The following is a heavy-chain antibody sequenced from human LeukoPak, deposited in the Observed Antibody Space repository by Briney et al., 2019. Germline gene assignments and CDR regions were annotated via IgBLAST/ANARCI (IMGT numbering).Heavy chain of an antibody. CDR1: GFTFSSYS. J-gene: IGHJ4*02. CDR2: ISSSSSYI. V-gene: IGHV3-21*01. Sequence: GGSLRLSCAASGFTFSSYSMNWVRHAPGKGLEWVSSISSSSSYIYYADSVKGRFTISRDNAKNSLYLQMNSLRAEDTAVYYCASLKGSGSYYYTRNFDYWGQGTLVTVSS. CDR3: ASLKGSGSYYYTRNFDY. D-gene: IGHD1-26*01.